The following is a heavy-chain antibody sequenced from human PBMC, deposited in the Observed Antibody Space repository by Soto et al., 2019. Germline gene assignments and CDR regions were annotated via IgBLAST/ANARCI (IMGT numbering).Heavy chain of an antibody. CDR1: GFTFSTYS. J-gene: IGHJ4*02. D-gene: IGHD2-15*01. V-gene: IGHV3-21*01. CDR3: ARDLGVALATLTLDY. CDR2: ITTSSSFR. Sequence: EVQLVESGGGLVKPGGSLRLSCVASGFTFSTYSMNWVRQAPGKGLEWVSDITTSSSFRFYADSVKGRFTISRDDAKNSLYLQMNRRRDEDTGVYYCARDLGVALATLTLDYGGQGTLVTVSS.